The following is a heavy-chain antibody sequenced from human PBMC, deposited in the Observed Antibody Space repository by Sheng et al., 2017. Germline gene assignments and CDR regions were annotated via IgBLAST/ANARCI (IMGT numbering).Heavy chain of an antibody. Sequence: QVQLQESGPGLVKPSGTLSLTCTVSGGSFSSYYWSWIRQPPGKGLEWIGYIYYSGSTNYNPSLKSRVTISVDTSKNQFSLNLSSVTAADTAVYYCARGGSPTVVTPRRPFDYWGQGNPWVTVSS. J-gene: IGHJ4*02. D-gene: IGHD4-17*01. CDR2: IYYSGST. CDR3: ARGGSPTVVTPRRPFDY. CDR1: GGSFSSYY. V-gene: IGHV4-59*01.